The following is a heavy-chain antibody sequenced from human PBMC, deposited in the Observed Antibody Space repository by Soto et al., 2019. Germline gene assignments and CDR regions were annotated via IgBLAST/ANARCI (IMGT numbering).Heavy chain of an antibody. CDR2: MYNSERT. V-gene: IGHV4-4*07. CDR3: AREPLAHSYFDL. CDR1: GGSISGYY. J-gene: IGHJ4*02. Sequence: PSETLSLTCTVSGGSISGYYWSWIRQPAGKGLEWSGRMYNSERTNYNPSLKSRVTMSMDTSKKQFSLKLTSVTAADTAVYFCAREPLAHSYFDLWGQGTLVTV.